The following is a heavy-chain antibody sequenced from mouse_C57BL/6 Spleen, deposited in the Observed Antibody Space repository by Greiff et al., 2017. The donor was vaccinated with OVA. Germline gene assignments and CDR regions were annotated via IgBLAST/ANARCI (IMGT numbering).Heavy chain of an antibody. J-gene: IGHJ3*01. Sequence: EVKLVESGGGLVKPGGSLKLSCAASGFTFSDYGMHWVRQAPGKGLEWVANISSGSSTTYYADTVKGRFTISRDNAKDTLFLQMTSLRSEDTAMYYCARGYYGSSLCLGPFAYWGQGTLVTVSA. CDR2: ISSGSSTT. D-gene: IGHD1-1*01. V-gene: IGHV5-17*01. CDR3: ARGYYGSSLCLGPFAY. CDR1: GFTFSDYG.